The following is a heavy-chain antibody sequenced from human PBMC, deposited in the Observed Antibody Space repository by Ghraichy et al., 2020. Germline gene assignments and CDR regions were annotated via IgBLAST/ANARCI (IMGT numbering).Heavy chain of an antibody. CDR2: IYYSGST. V-gene: IGHV4-59*01. J-gene: IGHJ6*02. D-gene: IGHD2-2*01. CDR1: GGSISSYY. Sequence: SETLSLTCTVSGGSISSYYWSWIRQPPGKGLEWIGYIYYSGSTNYNPSLKSRVTISVDTSKNQFSLKLSSVTAADTAVYYCAREVLYCSSTSCYSSYGMDVWGQGTTVTVSS. CDR3: AREVLYCSSTSCYSSYGMDV.